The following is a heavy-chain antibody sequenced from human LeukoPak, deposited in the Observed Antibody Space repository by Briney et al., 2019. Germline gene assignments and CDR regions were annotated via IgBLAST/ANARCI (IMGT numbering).Heavy chain of an antibody. CDR2: ISAYNGNT. CDR3: AREDSSSLGYYGMDV. V-gene: IGHV1-18*01. CDR1: GYTFTSYG. J-gene: IGHJ6*02. Sequence: ASVKVSCKASGYTFTSYGISWVRQAPGQGLEXXXXISAYNGNTNYAQKLQGRVTMTTDTSTSTAYMELRSLRSDDTAVYYCAREDSSSLGYYGMDVWGQGTTVTVSS. D-gene: IGHD6-13*01.